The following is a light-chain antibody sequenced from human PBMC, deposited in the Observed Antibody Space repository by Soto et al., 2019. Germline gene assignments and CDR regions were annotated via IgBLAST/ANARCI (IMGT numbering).Light chain of an antibody. J-gene: IGLJ1*01. V-gene: IGLV2-23*01. CDR3: CSYAGSSTYV. CDR1: SSDVGSYNL. CDR2: EDS. Sequence: QSVLTQPPSVSGSPGQSITISCTGTSSDVGSYNLVSWYQQHPVKAPKLMIYEDSKRPSGVSNRFSGSKSGNTASLTISGLQAEDEADYYCCSYAGSSTYVFGTGTKVTVL.